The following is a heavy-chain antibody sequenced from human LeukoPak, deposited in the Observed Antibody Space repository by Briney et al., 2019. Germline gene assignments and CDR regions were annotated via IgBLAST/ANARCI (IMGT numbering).Heavy chain of an antibody. D-gene: IGHD3-22*01. V-gene: IGHV3-53*01. CDR1: GFTVSSNY. CDR3: AKGSLIVVILDAFDI. CDR2: IYSGGST. J-gene: IGHJ3*02. Sequence: GGSLRLSCAASGFTVSSNYMSWVRQAPGKGLEWVSVIYSGGSTYYADSVKGRFTISRDNSKNTLYLQMNSLRAEDTAVYYCAKGSLIVVILDAFDIWGQGTMVTVSS.